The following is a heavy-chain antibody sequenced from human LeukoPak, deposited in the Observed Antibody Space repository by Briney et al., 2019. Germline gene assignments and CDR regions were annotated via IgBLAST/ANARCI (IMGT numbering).Heavy chain of an antibody. J-gene: IGHJ4*02. CDR3: AKGAERYCSSTSCGTFGY. D-gene: IGHD2-2*01. Sequence: PGGSLRLSCAASGFTFDDYAMHWVRQAPGKGLEWVSGISWNSGSIGYADSVKGRFTISRDNAKNSLYLQMNSLRAEDMALYYCAKGAERYCSSTSCGTFGYWGQGTLVTVSS. CDR2: ISWNSGSI. CDR1: GFTFDDYA. V-gene: IGHV3-9*03.